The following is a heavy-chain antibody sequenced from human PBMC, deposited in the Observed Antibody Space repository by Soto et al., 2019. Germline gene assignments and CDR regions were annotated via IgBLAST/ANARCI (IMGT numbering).Heavy chain of an antibody. CDR2: IGVAGDT. CDR3: VRDRYYGSGSLFEN. CDR1: GFVFRDHD. V-gene: IGHV3-13*01. J-gene: IGHJ4*02. Sequence: GGSLRLSCAASGFVFRDHDIHWVRQVPGKGLEWVSEIGVAGDTYYPDSVKGRFTISRENARKTLYLQMTSLRVGDTATYYCVRDRYYGSGSLFENWGQGTPVTVSS. D-gene: IGHD3-10*01.